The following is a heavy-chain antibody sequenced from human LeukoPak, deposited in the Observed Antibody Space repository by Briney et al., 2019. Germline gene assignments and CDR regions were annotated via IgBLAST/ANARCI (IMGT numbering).Heavy chain of an antibody. J-gene: IGHJ4*02. D-gene: IGHD1-26*01. CDR1: GFTFSSYS. CDR2: ISSSSSYI. Sequence: PGGSLRLSCAASGFTFSSYSMNWVRQAPGKGLEWASSISSSSSYIYYADSVEGRFTISRDNAKNSLYLQMNSLRAEDTAVYYCARGGGSSGSYYSLSDWGQGTLVTVSS. CDR3: ARGGGSSGSYYSLSD. V-gene: IGHV3-21*01.